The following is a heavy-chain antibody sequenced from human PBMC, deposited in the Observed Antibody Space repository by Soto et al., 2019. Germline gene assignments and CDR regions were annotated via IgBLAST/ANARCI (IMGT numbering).Heavy chain of an antibody. J-gene: IGHJ4*02. Sequence: GGSLRLSCAASGFTFSSYAMSWVRQAPGKGLEWVSAISGSGGSTYYADSVKGRFTISRDNSKNTLYLQMNSLRAEDTAVYYCAKSLPSSFITMIVVVIGIFDYWGQGTLVTVSS. V-gene: IGHV3-23*01. D-gene: IGHD3-22*01. CDR1: GFTFSSYA. CDR3: AKSLPSSFITMIVVVIGIFDY. CDR2: ISGSGGST.